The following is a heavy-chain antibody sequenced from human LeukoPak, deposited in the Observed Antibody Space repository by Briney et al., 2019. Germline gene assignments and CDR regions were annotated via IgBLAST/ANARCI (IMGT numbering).Heavy chain of an antibody. CDR1: GFTFSSYA. J-gene: IGHJ4*02. D-gene: IGHD2-2*02. CDR2: ISGSGGST. V-gene: IGHV3-23*01. Sequence: GGSLRLSCAASGFTFSSYAMSWVRQAPGKGLEWVSAISGSGGSTCYADSVKGRFTISRDNSKNTLYLQMNSLRAEDTAVYYCAKDRGYCSSTSCYMPSYWGQGTLVTVSS. CDR3: AKDRGYCSSTSCYMPSY.